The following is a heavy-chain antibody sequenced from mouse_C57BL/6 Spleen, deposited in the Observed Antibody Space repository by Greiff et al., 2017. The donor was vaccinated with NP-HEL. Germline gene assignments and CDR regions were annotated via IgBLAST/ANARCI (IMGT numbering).Heavy chain of an antibody. V-gene: IGHV14-2*01. CDR1: GFNIKDYY. CDR2: IDPEDGET. Sequence: VQLKQSGAELVKPGASVKLSCTASGFNIKDYYMHWVKQRTEQGLEWIGRIDPEDGETKYAPKFPGKATITADTSSNTAYLQLSSLTSEDTAVYYCAREDYYGRSYAMDYWGQGTSVTVSS. CDR3: AREDYYGRSYAMDY. J-gene: IGHJ4*01. D-gene: IGHD1-1*01.